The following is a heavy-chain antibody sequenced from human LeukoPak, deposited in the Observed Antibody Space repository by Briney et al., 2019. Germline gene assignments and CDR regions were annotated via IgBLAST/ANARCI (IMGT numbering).Heavy chain of an antibody. Sequence: GGSLRLSCAASGFTFDDYDMSWVRQAPGKGLEWVSNINWNAGNAGYADSVKGRFTISRDNSKNTLYLQMNSLRAEDTAVYYCAKIPYYYDSSGYSSYFDYWGQGTLVTVSS. CDR2: INWNAGNA. CDR3: AKIPYYYDSSGYSSYFDY. J-gene: IGHJ4*02. V-gene: IGHV3-20*04. CDR1: GFTFDDYD. D-gene: IGHD3-22*01.